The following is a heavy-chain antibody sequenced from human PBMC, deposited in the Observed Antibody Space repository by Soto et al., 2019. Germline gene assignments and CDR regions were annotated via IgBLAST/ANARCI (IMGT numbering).Heavy chain of an antibody. D-gene: IGHD3-10*01. CDR1: GGTFSSFD. J-gene: IGHJ6*02. CDR3: ARPDTGGDLGYGMDV. V-gene: IGHV1-69*06. Sequence: QVQLVQSGAEVKKPGSSVKVSCKASGGTFSSFDISWVRQAPGQGLEWMGGIIPIFGTANYAQKFQGRVTITADKSTSTAYMELRSLRSEDTAVYYCARPDTGGDLGYGMDVWGQGTTVTVSS. CDR2: IIPIFGTA.